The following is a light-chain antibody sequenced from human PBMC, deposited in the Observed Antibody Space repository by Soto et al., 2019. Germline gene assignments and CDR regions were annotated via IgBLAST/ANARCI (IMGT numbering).Light chain of an antibody. CDR3: SSYTTSNTRQIV. CDR1: SSDVGGYNY. Sequence: QSALTQPASVSGPPGQSITISRTGTSSDVGGYNYVSWYQHHPGKAPKLMIYDVSNRPSGVSNRFSGSKSGNTASLTISGLQPEDEADYYCSSYTTSNTRQIVFGTGTKVTVL. V-gene: IGLV2-14*03. J-gene: IGLJ1*01. CDR2: DVS.